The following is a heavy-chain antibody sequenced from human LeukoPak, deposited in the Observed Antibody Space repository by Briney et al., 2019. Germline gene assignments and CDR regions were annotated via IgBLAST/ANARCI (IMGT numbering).Heavy chain of an antibody. J-gene: IGHJ3*02. D-gene: IGHD1-20*01. CDR3: ARDVTGNDAFDI. CDR2: IYYSGST. V-gene: IGHV4-59*01. CDR1: GGSISSYY. Sequence: SETLSLTCTVSGGSISSYYWSWIRQPPGKGLEWIGYIYYSGSTNYNPSLESRVTISVDTSKNQFSLKLSSVTAADTAVYYCARDVTGNDAFDIWGQGTMVTVSS.